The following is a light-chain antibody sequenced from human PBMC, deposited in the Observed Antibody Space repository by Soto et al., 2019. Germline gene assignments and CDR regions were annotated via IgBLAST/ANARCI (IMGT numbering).Light chain of an antibody. Sequence: DIQMTQSPSTLSASVGDRVTITCRASQSISSWLAWYQQKPAKAPKLLISKASSLESGVPSRFSGSGSGTEFTLDRSSLQADDFAAYYCKQYTSYWTFGRGTKVEIK. CDR3: KQYTSYWT. CDR2: KAS. CDR1: QSISSW. V-gene: IGKV1-5*03. J-gene: IGKJ1*01.